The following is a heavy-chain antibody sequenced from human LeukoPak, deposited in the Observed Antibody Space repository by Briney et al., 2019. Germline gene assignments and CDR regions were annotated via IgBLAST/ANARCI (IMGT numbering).Heavy chain of an antibody. CDR1: GGSISSYY. V-gene: IGHV4-59*12. CDR3: ARSLYGSGSLYYFDY. D-gene: IGHD3-10*01. CDR2: IYYSGST. J-gene: IGHJ4*02. Sequence: SETLSLTCTVSGGSISSYYWSWIRQPPGKGLEWIGYIYYSGSTNYNPSLKSRVTMSVDTSKNQFSLKLSSVTAADTAVYYCARSLYGSGSLYYFDYWGQGTLVTVSS.